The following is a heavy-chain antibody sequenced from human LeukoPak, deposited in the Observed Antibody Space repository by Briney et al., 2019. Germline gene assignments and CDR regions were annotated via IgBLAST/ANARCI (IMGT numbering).Heavy chain of an antibody. CDR1: GFTFSSYA. V-gene: IGHV3-23*01. Sequence: PGGSLRLSCAASGFTFSSYAMSWVRQAPGKGLEWVSGTISGGSTYYADSVKGRFTISKDNSKNTLDLQMNSLRAEDTAVYYCAKDLRVTIFGVVILLFDYWGQGTLVTVSS. D-gene: IGHD3-3*01. J-gene: IGHJ4*02. CDR2: TISGGST. CDR3: AKDLRVTIFGVVILLFDY.